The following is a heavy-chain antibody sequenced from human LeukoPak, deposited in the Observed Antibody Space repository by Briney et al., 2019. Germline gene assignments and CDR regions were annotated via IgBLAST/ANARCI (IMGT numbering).Heavy chain of an antibody. Sequence: GGSLRLSCAASGFTFSSYAMSWVRQAPGKGLEWVSAISGSGGSTYYADSVKGRFTISRDNSKNTLYLQMNSLRAEDTAVYCCAKRGVQGVIITDYYYYMDVWGKGTTVTVSS. D-gene: IGHD3-10*01. CDR1: GFTFSSYA. J-gene: IGHJ6*03. V-gene: IGHV3-23*01. CDR2: ISGSGGST. CDR3: AKRGVQGVIITDYYYYMDV.